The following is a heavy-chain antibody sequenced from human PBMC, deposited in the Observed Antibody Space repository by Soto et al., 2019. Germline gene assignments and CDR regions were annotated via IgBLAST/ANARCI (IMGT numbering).Heavy chain of an antibody. J-gene: IGHJ6*02. CDR2: FDPEDGET. CDR3: ATDPEVMTDGMDV. V-gene: IGHV1-24*01. CDR1: GYTLTELS. Sequence: ASVKVSCKVSGYTLTELSIHWVRQAPAKGLEWMGGFDPEDGETIYAQKFQGRLTMTEDTSTDTAYMELSSLRSEDTAVYYCATDPEVMTDGMDVRGQRTTVTGSS.